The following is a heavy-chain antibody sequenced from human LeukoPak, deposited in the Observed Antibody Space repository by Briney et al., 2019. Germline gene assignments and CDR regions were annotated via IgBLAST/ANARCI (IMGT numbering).Heavy chain of an antibody. CDR1: GFAFSSYS. J-gene: IGHJ3*01. V-gene: IGHV3-48*04. CDR2: ISGSSSTL. CDR3: ARDLQLADAFHL. Sequence: PGGSLRLSCAASGFAFSSYSMNWVRQAPGKGLEWVSYISGSSSTLYYADSVKGRFTISRDNARNSLYLQMNSLRPEDTAVYYCARDLQLADAFHLWGQGTMVTVSS. D-gene: IGHD6-13*01.